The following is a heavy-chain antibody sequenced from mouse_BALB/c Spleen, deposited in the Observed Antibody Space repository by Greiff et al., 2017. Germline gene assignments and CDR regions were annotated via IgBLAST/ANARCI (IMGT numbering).Heavy chain of an antibody. D-gene: IGHD1-1*01. J-gene: IGHJ2*01. V-gene: IGHV2-9*02. CDR1: GFSLTSYG. CDR2: IWAGGST. CDR3: AFYYYGSRRGFDY. Sequence: VKLQESGPGLVAPSQSLSITCTVSGFSLTSYGVHWVRQPPGKGLEWLGVIWAGGSTNYNSALMSRLSISKDNSKNQVFLKMNSLQTDDTAMYYCAFYYYGSRRGFDYWGQGTTLTVSS.